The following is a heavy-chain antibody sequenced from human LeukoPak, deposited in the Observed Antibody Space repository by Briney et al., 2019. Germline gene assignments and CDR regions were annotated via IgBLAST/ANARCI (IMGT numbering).Heavy chain of an antibody. V-gene: IGHV1-2*02. D-gene: IGHD4-17*01. J-gene: IGHJ4*02. CDR3: ARDDYGDPGHFDY. Sequence: ASVKVSSEASGFTFSGYGIGCVCQAPGRRVERRWGINPHSGGTNYEQKFQGRVTMTRDTSISTAYMELSRLRSDDTAVYYCARDDYGDPGHFDYWGQGTLVTVSS. CDR1: GFTFSGYG. CDR2: INPHSGGT.